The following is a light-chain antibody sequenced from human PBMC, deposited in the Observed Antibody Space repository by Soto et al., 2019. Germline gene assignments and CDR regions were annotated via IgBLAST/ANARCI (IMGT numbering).Light chain of an antibody. J-gene: IGKJ1*01. Sequence: DIQMTQSPSTLSASVGDRATITCRASRSISDWLAWYQQKPGKAPELLIFDASNLKSGVSSRFSGSGSGTEFTLTISRLQPDDVATYYCLQYSSHSWTFGQGTKV. CDR3: LQYSSHSWT. V-gene: IGKV1-5*01. CDR1: RSISDW. CDR2: DAS.